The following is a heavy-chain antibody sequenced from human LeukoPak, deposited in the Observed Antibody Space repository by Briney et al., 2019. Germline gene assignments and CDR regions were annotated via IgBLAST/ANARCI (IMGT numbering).Heavy chain of an antibody. CDR2: INPNSGGT. J-gene: IGHJ4*02. Sequence: GASVKVSCKASGYTFTGCYMHWVRQAPGQGLEWMGWINPNSGGTNYAQKFQGRVTTTRDTSISTAYMELSRLRSDDTAVYYCARELHCSSTSCYEGFDYWGQGTLVTVSS. CDR3: ARELHCSSTSCYEGFDY. CDR1: GYTFTGCY. D-gene: IGHD2-2*01. V-gene: IGHV1-2*02.